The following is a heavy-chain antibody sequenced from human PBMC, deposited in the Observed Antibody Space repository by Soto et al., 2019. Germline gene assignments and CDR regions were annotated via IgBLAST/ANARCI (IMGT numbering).Heavy chain of an antibody. CDR3: ARHISRYCSSTSCYTPTWYYGMDV. CDR2: TYPGDSDT. J-gene: IGHJ6*02. V-gene: IGHV5-51*01. Sequence: GESLKISCKGSGYSFTSYWIGWVRQMPGKGLEWMGITYPGDSDTRYSPSFQGQVTISADKSISTAYLQWSSLKASDTAMYYCARHISRYCSSTSCYTPTWYYGMDVWGQGTTVTVSS. D-gene: IGHD2-2*02. CDR1: GYSFTSYW.